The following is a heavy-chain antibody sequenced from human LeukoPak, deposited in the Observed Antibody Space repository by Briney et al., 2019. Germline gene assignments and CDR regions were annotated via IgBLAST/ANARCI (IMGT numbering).Heavy chain of an antibody. CDR3: AKDNPPYDFWSGNFDY. J-gene: IGHJ4*02. D-gene: IGHD3-3*01. Sequence: PGGSLRLSCAASGFTFSSYWMSWVRQAPGKGLEWVANIKQDGSEKYYVDSVKGRFTISRDNAKNSLYLQMNSLRAEDTALYYCAKDNPPYDFWSGNFDYWGQGTLVTVSS. CDR2: IKQDGSEK. V-gene: IGHV3-7*03. CDR1: GFTFSSYW.